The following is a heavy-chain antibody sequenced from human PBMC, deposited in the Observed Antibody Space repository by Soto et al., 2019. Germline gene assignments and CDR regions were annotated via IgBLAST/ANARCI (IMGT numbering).Heavy chain of an antibody. Sequence: GGSLRLSCAASGFTFSSYGMHWVRQAPGKGLEWVAVIWYDGSNKYYADSVKGRFTISRDNSKNTLYLQMNSLRAEDTAVYYCASTKTNDYNYMDVWGKGTTVTVSS. J-gene: IGHJ6*03. CDR3: ASTKTNDYNYMDV. V-gene: IGHV3-33*01. CDR1: GFTFSSYG. D-gene: IGHD1-1*01. CDR2: IWYDGSNK.